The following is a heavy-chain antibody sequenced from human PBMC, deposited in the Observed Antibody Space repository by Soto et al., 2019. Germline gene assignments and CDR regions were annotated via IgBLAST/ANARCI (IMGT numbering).Heavy chain of an antibody. V-gene: IGHV4-30-4*01. D-gene: IGHD1-1*01. CDR1: GVSLNTADTW. Sequence: QVQLQESGSGLVKPSQSLSLTCTVSGVSLNTADTWWSWIRQSPGKGLEFIGYYHSGGSTYYDASFWRRVFLSAASSLRQFSLKLSSVTVADTAVYFCVRSRQMESGNDYGLDVWGQGTTVTVSS. CDR3: VRSRQMESGNDYGLDV. J-gene: IGHJ6*02. CDR2: YHSGGST.